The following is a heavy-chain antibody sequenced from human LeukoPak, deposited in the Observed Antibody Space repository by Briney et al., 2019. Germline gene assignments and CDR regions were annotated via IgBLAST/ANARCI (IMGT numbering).Heavy chain of an antibody. CDR2: IKSKTDGGTT. D-gene: IGHD2-2*01. CDR1: GFTFSNAW. J-gene: IGHJ3*02. V-gene: IGHV3-15*01. CDR3: TTDGIQIVVVPAAAERDAFDI. Sequence: GGSLRLSCAASGFTFSNAWMSWVRQAPGKGLEWVGRIKSKTDGGTTDYAAPVKGRFTISRDDSKNTLYLQMNSLKTEDTAVYYCTTDGIQIVVVPAAAERDAFDIWGQGTMVTVSS.